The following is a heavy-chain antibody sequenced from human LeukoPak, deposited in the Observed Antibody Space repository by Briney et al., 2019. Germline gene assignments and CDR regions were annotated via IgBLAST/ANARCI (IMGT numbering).Heavy chain of an antibody. J-gene: IGHJ6*03. D-gene: IGHD6-6*01. V-gene: IGHV3-9*01. Sequence: GGSLRLSCAASGFTFDDYAMHWVRQAPGKGLEWVSGISWNSGSIGYADSVKGRFTISRDNAKNSLYLQMNSLRAEDTALYYCAKDTRPEYSLIYYMDVWGKGTTVTVSS. CDR2: ISWNSGSI. CDR1: GFTFDDYA. CDR3: AKDTRPEYSLIYYMDV.